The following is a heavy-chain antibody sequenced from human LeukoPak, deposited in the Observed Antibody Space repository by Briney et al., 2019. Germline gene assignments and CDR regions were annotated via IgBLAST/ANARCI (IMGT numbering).Heavy chain of an antibody. J-gene: IGHJ3*02. CDR2: INHSGST. V-gene: IGHV4-34*01. CDR3: ARGTYYYGSGI. Sequence: PSETLSLTCAVYGGSFSGYYWSWIRQPPGKGLEWIGEINHSGSTNYNPSLKSRVTISVDTSKNQFSLKLSSVTAADTAVYYWARGTYYYGSGIWGQGTMVTVSS. D-gene: IGHD3-10*01. CDR1: GGSFSGYY.